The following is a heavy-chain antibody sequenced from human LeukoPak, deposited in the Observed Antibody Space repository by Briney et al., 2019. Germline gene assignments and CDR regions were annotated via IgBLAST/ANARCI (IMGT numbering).Heavy chain of an antibody. CDR2: IYYGGST. V-gene: IGHV4-39*01. CDR3: AGQGRPGFASVY. CDR1: SGSISSSSYY. D-gene: IGHD3-10*01. Sequence: SETLSLTCIVSSGSISSSSYYWGWIRQPPGKGLEWVGSIYYGGSTFYNPSLKSRVTISVDTSKNQFSLKLSSVTAADTAVYYCAGQGRPGFASVYWGQGTLVTVSS. J-gene: IGHJ4*02.